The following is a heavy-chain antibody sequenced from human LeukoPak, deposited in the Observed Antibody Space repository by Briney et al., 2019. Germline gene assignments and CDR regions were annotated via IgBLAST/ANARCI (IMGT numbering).Heavy chain of an antibody. CDR3: AKGYCSSTSCYRGTLGFDY. D-gene: IGHD2-2*01. J-gene: IGHJ4*02. Sequence: GGSLRLSCAASGFTFSSYAMSWVRQAPGKGLEWVSAISGSGGSTYYADSVKGRFTISRDNSKNTLYPQMNSLRAEDTAVYYCAKGYCSSTSCYRGTLGFDYWGQGTLVTVSS. CDR2: ISGSGGST. V-gene: IGHV3-23*01. CDR1: GFTFSSYA.